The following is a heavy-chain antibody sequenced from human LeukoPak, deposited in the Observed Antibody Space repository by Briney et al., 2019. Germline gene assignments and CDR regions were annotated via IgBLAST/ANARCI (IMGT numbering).Heavy chain of an antibody. CDR3: ARRAGAYTHPYDY. CDR1: GFTVSSNS. V-gene: IGHV3-53*01. D-gene: IGHD3-16*01. Sequence: GGSLRLSCTVSGFTVSSNSMSWVRQAPGKGLEWVSFIYSAANTHYSVSVKGRFTISIDNSKNTLYLQVNSLRAEDTAVYYCARRAGAYTHPYDYWGQGTLVTVSS. J-gene: IGHJ4*02. CDR2: IYSAANT.